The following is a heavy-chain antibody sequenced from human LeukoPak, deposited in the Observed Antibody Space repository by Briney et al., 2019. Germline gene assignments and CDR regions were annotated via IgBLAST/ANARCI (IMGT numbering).Heavy chain of an antibody. CDR3: ARQGGYSSGYLDAFDI. CDR2: IYHSGST. CDR1: GGSISSGGYS. V-gene: IGHV4-30-2*01. Sequence: SETLSLTCAVSGGSISSGGYSWSWIRQPPGKGLEWIGYIYHSGSTYYNPSLKSRVTISVDRSKNQFSLKLSSVTAADTAVYYCARQGGYSSGYLDAFDIWGQGTMVTVSS. D-gene: IGHD3-22*01. J-gene: IGHJ3*02.